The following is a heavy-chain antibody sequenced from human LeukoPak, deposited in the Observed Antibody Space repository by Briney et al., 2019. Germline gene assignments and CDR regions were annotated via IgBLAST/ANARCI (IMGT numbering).Heavy chain of an antibody. CDR3: ARDIVATIWKIIDY. Sequence: ASVKVSCKASGYTFTCYGISWVRQAPGQGLEWMGWISAYNGNTNYAQKLQGRVTMTTDTSTSTAYMELRSLRSDDTAVYYCARDIVATIWKIIDYWGQGTLVTVSS. CDR1: GYTFTCYG. D-gene: IGHD5-12*01. V-gene: IGHV1-18*01. CDR2: ISAYNGNT. J-gene: IGHJ4*02.